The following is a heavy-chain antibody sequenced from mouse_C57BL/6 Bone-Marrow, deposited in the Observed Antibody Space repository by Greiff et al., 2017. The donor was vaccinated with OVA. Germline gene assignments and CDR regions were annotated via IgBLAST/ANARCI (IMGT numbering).Heavy chain of an antibody. CDR1: GFTFTDYY. D-gene: IGHD1-1*01. CDR2: VYPYNGGT. Sequence: DVKLVESGPVLVKPGPSVKISCKASGFTFTDYYMHWVKQSHGKSLEWIGLVYPYNGGTSYNQKFKGKATLTVDTSSSTAYMELNSLTSEDSAVYYCARGYYGSSYVGYFDVWGTGTTVTVSS. V-gene: IGHV1-36*01. J-gene: IGHJ1*03. CDR3: ARGYYGSSYVGYFDV.